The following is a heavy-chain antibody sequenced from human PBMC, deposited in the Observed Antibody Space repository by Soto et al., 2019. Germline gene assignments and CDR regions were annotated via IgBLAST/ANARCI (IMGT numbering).Heavy chain of an antibody. J-gene: IGHJ4*02. V-gene: IGHV3-23*01. D-gene: IGHD6-19*01. CDR3: ARGGGIAVAGTHLDY. CDR2: IGGSGAGT. Sequence: EVQLLEPGGGLVQPGGSLRLSCAASGFTFSCYAMSWVRQAPGKGLEWVSGIGGSGAGTNYADSVKGRFTISRDNSKKTLYLQMSTLRAEDTAVYYCARGGGIAVAGTHLDYWGQGTLVTVAA. CDR1: GFTFSCYA.